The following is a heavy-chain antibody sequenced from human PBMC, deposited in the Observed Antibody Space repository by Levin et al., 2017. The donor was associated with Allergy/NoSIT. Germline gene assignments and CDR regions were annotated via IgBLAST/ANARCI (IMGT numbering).Heavy chain of an antibody. CDR3: ARAITVSGAVAYMDV. V-gene: IGHV3-7*03. D-gene: IGHD3-3*01. CDR2: VRQDGNEK. CDR1: GFSFTNYW. Sequence: HTGGSLRLSCAPSGFSFTNYWMRWIRQAPGKGLEWVSSVRQDGNEKYYVDSVKGRFTISRDNAKNSLYLQMNSLRAEDTAVYYCARAITVSGAVAYMDVWGKGTTVTVSS. J-gene: IGHJ6*03.